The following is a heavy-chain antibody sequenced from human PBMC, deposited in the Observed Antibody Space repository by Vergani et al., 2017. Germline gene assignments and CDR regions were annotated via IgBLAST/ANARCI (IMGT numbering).Heavy chain of an antibody. J-gene: IGHJ4*02. Sequence: QEHLVHSGSELKKPGASVKVSCKASGYSFNNYAIHWVRQAPGQGLEWMGWINPTTGNPTYARAFTGRFVFSLDTSISTAYLQIGSLKAEDTAVYFCARAKRGRLAVGATDSWGQGTLLTVSS. CDR3: ARAKRGRLAVGATDS. V-gene: IGHV7-4-1*01. CDR1: GYSFNNYA. D-gene: IGHD6-19*01. CDR2: INPTTGNP.